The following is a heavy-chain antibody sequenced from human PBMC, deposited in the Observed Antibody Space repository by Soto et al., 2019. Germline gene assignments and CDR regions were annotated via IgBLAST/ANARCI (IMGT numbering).Heavy chain of an antibody. D-gene: IGHD2-2*02. J-gene: IGHJ5*02. Sequence: GGSLRLSCAASGLTVSNKYMSWVRQAPGKGLEWVSVIDGDGTTKYADSVKGRFTISRDNSKNTLYLQVNSLRAEDTAMYYCHIYGSWGQGTLVPS. V-gene: IGHV3-53*01. CDR2: IDGDGTT. CDR3: HIYGS. CDR1: GLTVSNKY.